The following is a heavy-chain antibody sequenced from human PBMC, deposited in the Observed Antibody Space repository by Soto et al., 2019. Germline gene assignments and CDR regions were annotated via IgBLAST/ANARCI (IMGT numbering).Heavy chain of an antibody. J-gene: IGHJ4*02. CDR3: ARIPYSGTYDPYYFDY. D-gene: IGHD3-10*01. Sequence: ASVKVSCKASGYTFTNYAIHWVRQAPGQRLEWMGWINAGNGNTKYSQKFQGRVTITRDTSASTAYMDLSSLRSEDTAVYFCARIPYSGTYDPYYFDYRGQRTLVTVSS. V-gene: IGHV1-3*01. CDR1: GYTFTNYA. CDR2: INAGNGNT.